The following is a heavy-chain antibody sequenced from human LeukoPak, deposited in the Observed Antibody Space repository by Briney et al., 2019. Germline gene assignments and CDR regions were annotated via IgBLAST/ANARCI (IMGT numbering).Heavy chain of an antibody. J-gene: IGHJ2*01. CDR2: LYSGGST. Sequence: GGSLRLSCAASGFTVSSNYMNWVRQAPGKGLEWVSVLYSGGSTYYADSVKGRFTISRDNSKNTLHLQMNSLRAEDTAVYYCAREVVTAGPTRWYFDLWGRGTLVTVSS. CDR3: AREVVTAGPTRWYFDL. D-gene: IGHD2-21*02. V-gene: IGHV3-53*01. CDR1: GFTVSSNY.